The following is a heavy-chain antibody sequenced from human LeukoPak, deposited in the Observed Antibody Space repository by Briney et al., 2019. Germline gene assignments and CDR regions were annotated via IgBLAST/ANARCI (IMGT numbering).Heavy chain of an antibody. J-gene: IGHJ4*02. CDR3: AKVGPGTASNIVVVGVAVFDY. CDR2: TSGSGDNT. CDR1: GFTVSSNY. V-gene: IGHV3-23*01. Sequence: GGSLRLSCAASGFTVSSNYMSWVRQAPGKGLEWVSLTSGSGDNTFHADSVQGRFTISRDNSKNTLFLQMSSLRAEDTAVYYCAKVGPGTASNIVVVGVAVFDYWGQGTLVTVSS. D-gene: IGHD2-15*01.